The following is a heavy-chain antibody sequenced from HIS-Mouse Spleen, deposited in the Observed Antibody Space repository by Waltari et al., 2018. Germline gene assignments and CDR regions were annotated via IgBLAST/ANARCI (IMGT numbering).Heavy chain of an antibody. CDR1: GGSFSGYY. J-gene: IGHJ3*02. V-gene: IGHV4-34*01. D-gene: IGHD1-1*01. Sequence: QVQLQQWGAGLLKPSETLSLTCAVYGGSFSGYYWSWIRQPPGRGLEWIGEINHSGSTNYNPDLKSRVTRSVDTSKNQCSLKLSSVTAADTAVYYCARGRFHSWNDAFDIWGQGTMVTVSS. CDR3: ARGRFHSWNDAFDI. CDR2: INHSGST.